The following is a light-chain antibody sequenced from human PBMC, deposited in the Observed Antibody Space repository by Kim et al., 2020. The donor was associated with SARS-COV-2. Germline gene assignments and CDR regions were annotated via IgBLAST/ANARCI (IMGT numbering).Light chain of an antibody. J-gene: IGKJ2*01. CDR3: QHYNQWPMYT. Sequence: VAPGERATPSCRASQSVSTYVAWYRQKPGQAPRLIIYGASTRATGVPARISGSGSGTEFTLTISSVQSEDFAVYYCQHYNQWPMYTFGQGTKLEI. CDR2: GAS. V-gene: IGKV3-15*01. CDR1: QSVSTY.